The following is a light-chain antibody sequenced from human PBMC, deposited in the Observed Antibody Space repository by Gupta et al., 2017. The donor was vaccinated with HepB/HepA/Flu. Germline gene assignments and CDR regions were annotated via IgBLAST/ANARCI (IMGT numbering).Light chain of an antibody. CDR2: GAS. Sequence: DIVLTQSPGTLSLSPGERATLSCRASQSVSSSYLAWYQQKPGQAPRLLIYGASARATGIPDRFSGSGSGTDFTLTISRLQPEDVAVYYCQQYGNSPRTFGRGTKVEIK. V-gene: IGKV3-20*01. J-gene: IGKJ4*02. CDR3: QQYGNSPRT. CDR1: QSVSSSY.